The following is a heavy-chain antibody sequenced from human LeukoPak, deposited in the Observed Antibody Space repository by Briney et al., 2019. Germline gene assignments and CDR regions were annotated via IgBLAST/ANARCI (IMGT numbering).Heavy chain of an antibody. V-gene: IGHV1-2*02. CDR1: GYTFTGYY. J-gene: IGHJ4*02. CDR3: ARDIGYCSSTGCYTHDY. D-gene: IGHD2-2*02. CDR2: INPNSGGT. Sequence: ASVKVSCKASGYTFTGYYMHWVRQAPGQGLEWMGWINPNSGGTNYAQKFQGRVTMTRDTSISTAYMELSRLRSDDTAVYYCARDIGYCSSTGCYTHDYWGQGTLVTVSS.